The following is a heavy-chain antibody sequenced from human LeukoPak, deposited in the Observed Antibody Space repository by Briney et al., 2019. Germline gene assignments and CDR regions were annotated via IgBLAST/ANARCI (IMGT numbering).Heavy chain of an antibody. CDR3: ARVPAYSSGWYYYYYMDV. CDR2: INWNGGST. V-gene: IGHV3-20*04. CDR1: GFTFSTYW. D-gene: IGHD6-19*01. J-gene: IGHJ6*03. Sequence: GGSLRLSCAASGFTFSTYWMNWFRQAPGKGLEWVSGINWNGGSTGYADSVKGRFTISRDNAKNSLYLQMNSLRAEDTALYYCARVPAYSSGWYYYYYMDVWGKGTTVTVSS.